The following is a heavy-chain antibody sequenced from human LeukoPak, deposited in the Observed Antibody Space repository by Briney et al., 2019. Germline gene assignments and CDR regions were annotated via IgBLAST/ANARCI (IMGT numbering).Heavy chain of an antibody. CDR2: IIPIFGTA. CDR1: GGTFCSYA. V-gene: IGHV1-69*05. Sequence: SVKVSCKASGGTFCSYAISWVRQAPGQGLEWMGRIIPIFGTANYAQKFQGRVTITTDESTSTTYMELSSLRSEDTAVYYCTRDLTYCGGDCYSDYWGQGTLVTVSS. CDR3: TRDLTYCGGDCYSDY. J-gene: IGHJ4*02. D-gene: IGHD2-21*02.